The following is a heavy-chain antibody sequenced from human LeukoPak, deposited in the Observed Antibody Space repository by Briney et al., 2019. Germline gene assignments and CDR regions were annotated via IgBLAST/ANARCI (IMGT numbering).Heavy chain of an antibody. CDR3: ARVGAVAGNPYYFDY. V-gene: IGHV4-59*12. J-gene: IGHJ4*02. CDR2: IYYSGST. CDR1: GGSISRYY. D-gene: IGHD6-19*01. Sequence: PSETLSLTCTVSGGSISRYYWSWIRQPPGKGLEWIGYIYYSGSTNYNPSLKSRVTISVDKSKNQFSLKLSSVTAADTAVYYCARVGAVAGNPYYFDYWGQGTLVTVSS.